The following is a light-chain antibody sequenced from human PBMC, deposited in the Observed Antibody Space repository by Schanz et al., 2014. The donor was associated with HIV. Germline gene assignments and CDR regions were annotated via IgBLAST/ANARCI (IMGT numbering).Light chain of an antibody. J-gene: IGKJ2*01. CDR1: QSVSNRY. CDR2: GAS. V-gene: IGKV3-20*01. CDR3: QQYTDWPPST. Sequence: EIVLTQSPGTLSLSPGERVTLSCRASQSVSNRYLAWYQQRPGQAPRLLIYGASSRATGIPVRFSGSGSGTDFTLTISGLQSEDFAVYYCQQYTDWPPSTFGQGTKLEIK.